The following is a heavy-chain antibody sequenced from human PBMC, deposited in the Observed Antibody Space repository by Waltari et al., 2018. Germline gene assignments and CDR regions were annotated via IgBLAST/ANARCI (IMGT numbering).Heavy chain of an antibody. D-gene: IGHD3-10*01. CDR3: AGGDGGYYYYKMDV. V-gene: IGHV1-69*02. J-gene: IGHJ6*03. CDR2: IMPDISET. CDR1: GRTLRSAS. Sequence: QVQLVQSGAEAKKPGSSVRVSCMASGRTLRSASVNGVRQAPGKGLEWMGRIMPDISETKYAVKFQGRITITADKSTGTVYMEVSSLRSDDTAVYYCAGGDGGYYYYKMDVWGQGTTVTVSS.